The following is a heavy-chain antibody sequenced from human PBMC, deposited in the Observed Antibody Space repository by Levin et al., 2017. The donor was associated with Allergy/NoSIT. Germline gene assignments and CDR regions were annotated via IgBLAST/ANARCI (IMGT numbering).Heavy chain of an antibody. Sequence: SETLSLTCTVSGASISSHYWNWVRQPPGKGLEWIGYIHTSGSSDNNPSLKSRVTMSTDTSKNQFFLRLASVTAADTAVYYCARGSERMDDYWGQGTLVTVSS. CDR2: IHTSGSS. J-gene: IGHJ4*02. CDR1: GASISSHY. V-gene: IGHV4-59*11. CDR3: ARGSERMDDY. D-gene: IGHD2-15*01.